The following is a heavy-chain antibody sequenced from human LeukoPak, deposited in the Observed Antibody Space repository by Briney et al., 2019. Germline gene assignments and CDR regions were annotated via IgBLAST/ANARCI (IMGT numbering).Heavy chain of an antibody. Sequence: SETLSLTCTVSGGSTSSYYWSWIRQPPGKGLEWIGYIYYSGSTNYNPSLKSRVTISVDTSKNQFSLKLSSVTAADTAVYYCARVRSIAARPDYYYYMDVWGKGTTVTVSS. V-gene: IGHV4-59*01. CDR2: IYYSGST. J-gene: IGHJ6*03. D-gene: IGHD6-6*01. CDR1: GGSTSSYY. CDR3: ARVRSIAARPDYYYYMDV.